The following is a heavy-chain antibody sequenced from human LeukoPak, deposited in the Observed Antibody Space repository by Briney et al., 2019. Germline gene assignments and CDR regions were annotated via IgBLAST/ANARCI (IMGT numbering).Heavy chain of an antibody. CDR1: DGSISGYY. Sequence: SETLSLTCAVYDGSISGYYWSWIRQPPGKGLEWNGEINHSGSTNYNPSLKSRVTISVDTSKNQFSLKLSSVAAADTAVYYCARVGCGGDCYSWSWFDPWGQGTLVTVSS. J-gene: IGHJ5*02. CDR2: INHSGST. CDR3: ARVGCGGDCYSWSWFDP. D-gene: IGHD2-21*02. V-gene: IGHV4-34*01.